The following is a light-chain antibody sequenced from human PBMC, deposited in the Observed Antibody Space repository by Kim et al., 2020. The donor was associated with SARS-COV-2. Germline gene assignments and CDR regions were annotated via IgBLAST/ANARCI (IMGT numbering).Light chain of an antibody. CDR1: QSVLYSSNNKNY. CDR3: QQYYSSPPYT. Sequence: DIVMTQSPDSLPVSLGERATINCKSSQSVLYSSNNKNYLAWYQQKPGQPPKLLIYWASTRESGVPDRFSGSGSETDFTLTISSLQAEDVAIYYCQQYYSSPPYTFGQGTKLEI. CDR2: WAS. V-gene: IGKV4-1*01. J-gene: IGKJ2*01.